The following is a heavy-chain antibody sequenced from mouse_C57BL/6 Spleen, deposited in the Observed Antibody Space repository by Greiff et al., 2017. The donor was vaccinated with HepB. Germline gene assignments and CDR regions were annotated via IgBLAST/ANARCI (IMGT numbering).Heavy chain of an antibody. CDR2: IDPSDSYT. D-gene: IGHD1-1*01. Sequence: QVQLQQSGAELVKPGASVKLSCKASGYTFTSYWMQWVKQRPGQGLEWIGEIDPSDSYTNYNQKFKGKATLTVDTSSSTAYMPLSSLTSEDSAVYYCARDTTVVANDYWGQGTTLTVSS. V-gene: IGHV1-50*01. CDR3: ARDTTVVANDY. CDR1: GYTFTSYW. J-gene: IGHJ2*01.